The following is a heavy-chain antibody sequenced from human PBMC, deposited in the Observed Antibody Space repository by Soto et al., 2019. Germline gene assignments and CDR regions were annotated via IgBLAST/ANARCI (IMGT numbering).Heavy chain of an antibody. J-gene: IGHJ6*02. CDR2: ISGSGGST. Sequence: GGSLRLSCAASGFAFSSHPMSWVRQAPEKGLDWVSGISGSGGSTYSADSVKGRFTISRDNSKNTLYLQMSSLRAEDTAVYYCARVFWSGYYTYYYYYGMDVWGQGTTVTVSS. CDR3: ARVFWSGYYTYYYYYGMDV. CDR1: GFAFSSHP. V-gene: IGHV3-23*01. D-gene: IGHD3-3*01.